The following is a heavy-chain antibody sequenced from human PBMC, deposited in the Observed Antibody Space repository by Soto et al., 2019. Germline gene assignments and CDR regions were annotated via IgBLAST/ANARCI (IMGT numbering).Heavy chain of an antibody. CDR3: ASRGSGSHTFYYYYGMDV. Sequence: GGSLRLSCAASGFTFSSYSMNWVRQAPGKGLEWVSYISSSSSTIYYADSVKGRFTISRDNAKNSLYLQMNSLRDEDTAVYYCASRGSGSHTFYYYYGMDVWGQGTTVTVSS. CDR1: GFTFSSYS. CDR2: ISSSSSTI. V-gene: IGHV3-48*02. J-gene: IGHJ6*02. D-gene: IGHD3-10*01.